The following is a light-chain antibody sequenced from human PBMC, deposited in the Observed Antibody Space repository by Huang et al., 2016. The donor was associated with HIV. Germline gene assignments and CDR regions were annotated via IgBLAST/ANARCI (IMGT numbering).Light chain of an antibody. Sequence: EIVLTQSPATLSLSPGERATLSCRASQSVSSYLAWYQQKPGQATRLLIYDAANRATGIPARCSGSGYGTDFTLTISSLEPEDFAVYYCQQRSNWPPWTFGQGTKVEIK. CDR1: QSVSSY. CDR3: QQRSNWPPWT. CDR2: DAA. V-gene: IGKV3-11*01. J-gene: IGKJ1*01.